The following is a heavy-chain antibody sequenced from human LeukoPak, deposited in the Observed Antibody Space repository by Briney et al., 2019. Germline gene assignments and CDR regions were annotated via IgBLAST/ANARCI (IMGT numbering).Heavy chain of an antibody. CDR3: ARDSDWGSYTHIFDY. V-gene: IGHV3-11*01. D-gene: IGHD3-16*01. CDR2: ISSSGSTI. Sequence: PGGSLRLSCAASGFTFSDYYMSWIRQAPGKGLECVSYISSSGSTIYYADSVKGRFTISRDNAKNSLYLQMNSLRAEDTAVYYCARDSDWGSYTHIFDYWGQGTLVTVSS. J-gene: IGHJ4*02. CDR1: GFTFSDYY.